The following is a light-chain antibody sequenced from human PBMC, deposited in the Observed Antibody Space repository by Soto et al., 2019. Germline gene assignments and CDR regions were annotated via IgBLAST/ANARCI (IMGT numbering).Light chain of an antibody. V-gene: IGLV2-14*03. CDR1: SNDVGGYNY. Sequence: QSVLTQPASVSGSPGQSITISCTGTSNDVGGYNYVSWYQQHPGKAPKLIIYDVSNRPSGVSNRFSGSKSGNSASLTISGLQAEDEADYYCSSYTTFSPSVVFGGGTKLTV. CDR3: SSYTTFSPSVV. CDR2: DVS. J-gene: IGLJ2*01.